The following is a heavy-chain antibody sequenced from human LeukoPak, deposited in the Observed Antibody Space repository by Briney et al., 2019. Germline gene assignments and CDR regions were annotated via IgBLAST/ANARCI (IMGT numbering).Heavy chain of an antibody. CDR1: GGTFSSYA. CDR3: ARDKAYCSSTSCYYYYYMDV. Sequence: GSSVKVSCKASGGTFSSYAISWVRQAPGQGLEWMGGIIPIFGTANYAQKFQGSVTITTDESTSTAYMELSSLRSEDTAVYYCARDKAYCSSTSCYYYYYMDVWGKGTTVTVSS. V-gene: IGHV1-69*05. CDR2: IIPIFGTA. D-gene: IGHD2-2*01. J-gene: IGHJ6*03.